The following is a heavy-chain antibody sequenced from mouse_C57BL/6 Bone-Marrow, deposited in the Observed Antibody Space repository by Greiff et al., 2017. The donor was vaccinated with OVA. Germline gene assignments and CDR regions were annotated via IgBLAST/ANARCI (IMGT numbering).Heavy chain of an antibody. V-gene: IGHV1-81*01. CDR3: ARFYDGYYRYFDV. Sequence: QVQLQQSGAELARPGASVKLSCKASGYTFTSYGISWVKQRTGQGLEWIGEIYPRSGNTYYNEKFKGKATLTADKSSSTAYMELRSLTSEDSAVYVWARFYDGYYRYFDVWGTGTTVTVSS. CDR1: GYTFTSYG. D-gene: IGHD2-3*01. CDR2: IYPRSGNT. J-gene: IGHJ1*03.